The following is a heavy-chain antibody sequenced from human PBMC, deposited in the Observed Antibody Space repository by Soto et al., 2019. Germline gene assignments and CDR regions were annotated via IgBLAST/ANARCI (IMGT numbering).Heavy chain of an antibody. D-gene: IGHD1-26*01. CDR2: INPKTAAT. J-gene: IGHJ6*02. CDR1: GYSFSDYF. CDR3: ARIKWGLNSYNGMDV. V-gene: IGHV1-2*02. Sequence: QVQLVQSGAEVKKSGASVKVSCKPSGYSFSDYFIQWVRQAPGQGLEWVAWINPKTAATNYAKKFQGRVSLTWDTSSTTAYMELTRLSPDDTAVYYCARIKWGLNSYNGMDVWGQGTTVIVSS.